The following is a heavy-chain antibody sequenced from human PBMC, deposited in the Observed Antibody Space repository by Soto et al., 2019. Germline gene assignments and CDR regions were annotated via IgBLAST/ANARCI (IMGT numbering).Heavy chain of an antibody. Sequence: GASVKVSCKASGYTFTSYGISWVRQAPGQGLEWMGWISAYTVNTNYAQKLQGRVTMTTDTSTSTAYMELRSLRSDDTAVYYCARDMGQLVPYYYYGMDVWGQGTTVTVSS. V-gene: IGHV1-18*04. D-gene: IGHD6-6*01. J-gene: IGHJ6*02. CDR2: ISAYTVNT. CDR3: ARDMGQLVPYYYYGMDV. CDR1: GYTFTSYG.